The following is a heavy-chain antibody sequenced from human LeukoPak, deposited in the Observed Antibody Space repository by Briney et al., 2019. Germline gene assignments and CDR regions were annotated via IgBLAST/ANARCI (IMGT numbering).Heavy chain of an antibody. J-gene: IGHJ4*02. CDR2: VHYSGST. Sequence: SETLSLTCTVSGGSISSSSWYWGWIRQPPGKGLEWIGSVHYSGSTYYNPSLKSRVTISEDTSKNQFSLKLSSVTASDTAVYYCARLDSGAAGRNYFDYWGQGTLVTVSS. D-gene: IGHD6-13*01. V-gene: IGHV4-39*01. CDR3: ARLDSGAAGRNYFDY. CDR1: GGSISSSSWY.